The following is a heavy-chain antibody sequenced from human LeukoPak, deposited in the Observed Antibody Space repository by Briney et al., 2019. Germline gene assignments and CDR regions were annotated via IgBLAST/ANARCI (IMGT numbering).Heavy chain of an antibody. Sequence: ASVKVSCKASGGTFSSYAISWVRQAPGQGLEWMGGIIPIFGTANYAQKFQGRVTITTDESTSTAYMELSSLRSEDTAVYYCARVGGYSGGDCYFGYWGQGTLVTVSS. CDR1: GGTFSSYA. CDR2: IIPIFGTA. J-gene: IGHJ4*02. V-gene: IGHV1-69*05. D-gene: IGHD2-21*02. CDR3: ARVGGYSGGDCYFGY.